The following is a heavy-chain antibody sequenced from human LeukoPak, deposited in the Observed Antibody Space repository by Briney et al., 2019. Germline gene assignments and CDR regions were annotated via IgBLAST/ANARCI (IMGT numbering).Heavy chain of an antibody. CDR2: IYTSGST. J-gene: IGHJ3*02. V-gene: IGHV4-4*07. CDR3: ATSGGYYDSSGYFRTFDI. CDR1: GGSISSYY. Sequence: SETLSLTCTVSGGSISSYYWSWIRRPAGKGLEWIGRIYTSGSTNYNPSLKSRATMSVDTSKNQFSLKLSSVTAADTAVYCCATSGGYYDSSGYFRTFDIWGQGTMVTVSS. D-gene: IGHD3-22*01.